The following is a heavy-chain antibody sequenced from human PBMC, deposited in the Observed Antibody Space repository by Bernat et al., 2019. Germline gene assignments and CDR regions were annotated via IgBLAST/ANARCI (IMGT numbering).Heavy chain of an antibody. Sequence: QVQLVESGGGVVQPGRSLRLSWAASGFTFSSYGMHWVRQAPGKGLEWVAVIWYDGSNKYYADSVKGRFTISRDNSKNTLYLQMNSLRAEDTAVSYCASDAILTGSYFGFDYWGQGTLVTVSS. J-gene: IGHJ4*02. CDR3: ASDAILTGSYFGFDY. CDR1: GFTFSSYG. D-gene: IGHD3-9*01. CDR2: IWYDGSNK. V-gene: IGHV3-33*01.